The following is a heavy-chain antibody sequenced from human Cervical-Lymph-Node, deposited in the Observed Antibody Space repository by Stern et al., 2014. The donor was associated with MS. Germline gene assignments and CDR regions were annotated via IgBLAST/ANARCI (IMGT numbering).Heavy chain of an antibody. D-gene: IGHD1-1*01. CDR1: GYTFTSYA. CDR3: ARGTKLWNCAY. V-gene: IGHV1-3*01. CDR2: INAGDGNQ. Sequence: QVQLVESGAEVKKPGASVKVSCKASGYTFTSYAMHWVRQAPGQRLEWMGGINAGDGNQKYSQKFQGRVTITRDTSASTAYMELSSLRSEDTAVYYCARGTKLWNCAYWGQGTLVTVSS. J-gene: IGHJ4*02.